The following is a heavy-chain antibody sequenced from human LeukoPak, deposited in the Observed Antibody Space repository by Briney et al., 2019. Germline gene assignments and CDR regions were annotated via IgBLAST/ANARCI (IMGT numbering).Heavy chain of an antibody. CDR1: GFTFDDYG. V-gene: IGHV3-20*04. J-gene: IGHJ4*02. CDR2: INWNGGST. Sequence: PGGSLRLSCAASGFTFDDYGMSWVRQAPGKGLEWVSGINWNGGSTGYADSVKGRFTISRDNAKKSLYLQMNSLRAEDTAVYYCARVEGRGFSYGHLDYWGQGTLVTVSS. CDR3: ARVEGRGFSYGHLDY. D-gene: IGHD5-18*01.